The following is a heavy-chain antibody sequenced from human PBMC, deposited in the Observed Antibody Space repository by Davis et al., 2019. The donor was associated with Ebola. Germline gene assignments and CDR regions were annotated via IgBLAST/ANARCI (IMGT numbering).Heavy chain of an antibody. Sequence: PSETLSLTCTVSGGSISSSSYYWGWIRQPPGKGLEWIGSIYYSGSTYYNPSLKSRVTISVDTSKNQFSLKLSSVTAADTAVYYCASLQWLVQDRVYWGQGTLVTVSS. D-gene: IGHD6-19*01. CDR1: GGSISSSSYY. V-gene: IGHV4-39*01. J-gene: IGHJ4*02. CDR2: IYYSGST. CDR3: ASLQWLVQDRVY.